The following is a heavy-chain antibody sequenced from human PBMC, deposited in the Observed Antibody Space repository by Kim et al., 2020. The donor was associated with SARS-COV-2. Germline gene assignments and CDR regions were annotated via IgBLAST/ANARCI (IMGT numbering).Heavy chain of an antibody. J-gene: IGHJ4*02. CDR3: ARDPSHPTYYYDSSGYYVNYFDY. CDR2: IIPIFGTA. Sequence: SVKVSCKASGGTFSSYAISWVRQAPGQGLEWMGGIIPIFGTANYAQKFQGRVTITADESTRTAYMELSSLRSEDTAVYYCARDPSHPTYYYDSSGYYVNYFDYWGQGTLVTVSS. V-gene: IGHV1-69*13. D-gene: IGHD3-22*01. CDR1: GGTFSSYA.